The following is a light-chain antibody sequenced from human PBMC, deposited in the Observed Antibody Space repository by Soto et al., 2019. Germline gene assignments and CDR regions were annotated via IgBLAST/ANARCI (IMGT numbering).Light chain of an antibody. CDR1: SNDVGGHNS. J-gene: IGLJ3*02. V-gene: IGLV2-14*01. Sequence: QSVLIQPASVSGSPGQSITISCTGTSNDVGGHNSVCWYQQHPGKVPKLLIYEVTNRPSGVSYRFSGSKSGSTASLTISGLQAEDEGDYYCSSWVTDNTVVFGGGTKVTAL. CDR2: EVT. CDR3: SSWVTDNTVV.